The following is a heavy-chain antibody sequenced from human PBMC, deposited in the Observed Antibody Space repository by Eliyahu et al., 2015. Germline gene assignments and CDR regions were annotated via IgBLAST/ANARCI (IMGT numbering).Heavy chain of an antibody. J-gene: IGHJ6*02. Sequence: QVQLVQSGAEVKKPGASVKVSCXAXGYTXXGXYMHWVRQAPGQGLEWMGWINPNSGGTNYAQKFQGRVTMTRDTSISTAYMELSRLRSDDTAVYYCARPFYGHSPWCYYGMDVWGQGTTVTVSS. CDR1: GYTXXGXY. CDR2: INPNSGGT. V-gene: IGHV1-2*02. CDR3: ARPFYGHSPWCYYGMDV. D-gene: IGHD2-8*02.